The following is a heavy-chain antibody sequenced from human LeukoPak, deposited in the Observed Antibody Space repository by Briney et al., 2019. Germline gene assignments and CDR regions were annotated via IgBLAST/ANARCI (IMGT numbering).Heavy chain of an antibody. V-gene: IGHV3-53*01. J-gene: IGHJ6*02. CDR2: IYSGGST. Sequence: GGSLRLSCAASGFTVSSNYMSWVRQAPGKGLEWVSVIYSGGSTYYADSVKGRFTISRDNSKNTLYLQMNSLRAEDTAVYYCAREQSQNHGDYEKRNSYYYYGMDVWGQGTTVTVSS. CDR1: GFTVSSNY. D-gene: IGHD4-17*01. CDR3: AREQSQNHGDYEKRNSYYYYGMDV.